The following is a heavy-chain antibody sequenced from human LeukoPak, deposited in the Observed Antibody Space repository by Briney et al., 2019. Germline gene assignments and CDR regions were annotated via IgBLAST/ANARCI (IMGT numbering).Heavy chain of an antibody. CDR3: ARDGMVVAVGYFDL. D-gene: IGHD6-19*01. CDR2: TYYRSKWYN. Sequence: SQTLSLTCAISGDSVSSNSATWNWIRQSPSRGLEWLGRTYYRSKWYNDYAASVKSRITIKPDTSKNQFSLQLNSVTPEDTAVYYCARDGMVVAVGYFDLWGRGTLVTVSS. J-gene: IGHJ2*01. CDR1: GDSVSSNSAT. V-gene: IGHV6-1*01.